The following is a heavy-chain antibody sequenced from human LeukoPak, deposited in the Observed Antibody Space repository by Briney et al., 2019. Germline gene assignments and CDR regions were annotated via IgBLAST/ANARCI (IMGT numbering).Heavy chain of an antibody. D-gene: IGHD1-26*01. CDR1: GYTFTSYD. V-gene: IGHV1-8*01. CDR2: MNPNSGNT. CDR3: ARVNRYSGSSTILGFGY. Sequence: GASVKVSCKASGYTFTSYDINWVRQATGQGLEWRGWMNPNSGNTGYAQKFQGRVTMTRNTSISTAYMELSSLRSEDSAVYYCARVNRYSGSSTILGFGYWGQGTLVTVSS. J-gene: IGHJ4*02.